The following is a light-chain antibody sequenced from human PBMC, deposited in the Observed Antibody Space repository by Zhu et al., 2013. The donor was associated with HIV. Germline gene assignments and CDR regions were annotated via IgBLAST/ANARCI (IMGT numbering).Light chain of an antibody. CDR2: AAS. Sequence: ATQLTQFPSSLPASVGARVTITCRASQGIGSGLAWYQQKPGKPPKLLIYAASNLESGVPSRFSGSGSGTDFTLTISSLQPEDFATYFCQQYNNNVYTFGQGTTVE. J-gene: IGKJ2*01. V-gene: IGKV1D-13*01. CDR3: QQYNNNVYT. CDR1: QGIGSG.